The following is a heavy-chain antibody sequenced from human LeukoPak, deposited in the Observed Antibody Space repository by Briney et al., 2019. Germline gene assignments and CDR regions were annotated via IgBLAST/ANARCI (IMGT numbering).Heavy chain of an antibody. CDR3: ARDLYKVTESLDDS. CDR1: GFTFSNYG. D-gene: IGHD2-21*02. J-gene: IGHJ4*02. CDR2: INAKSDSK. Sequence: GGSLRLSCVASGFTFSNYGMNWVRQAPGKGLEWVSYINAKSDSKYYVDSVKGRFTISRDNAKNSVFLQMNSLRVEDTAVYYCARDLYKVTESLDDSWGQGTLVTVSS. V-gene: IGHV3-21*06.